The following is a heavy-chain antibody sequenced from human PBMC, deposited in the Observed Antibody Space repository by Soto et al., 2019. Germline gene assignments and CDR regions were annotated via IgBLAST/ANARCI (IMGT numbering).Heavy chain of an antibody. CDR1: GGSMSSYY. J-gene: IGHJ4*02. CDR2: AFYTGVT. V-gene: IGHV4-59*01. Sequence: QVQLQESGPGLVKPAETLSLTCAVSGGSMSSYYWTWVRQSPGKALEWIGYAFYTGVTEYNPSLNSRLTISMDTSKNLLSLRLTSVTAADTALYYCARGAAGIATFDYWGQGILVTVSS. CDR3: ARGAAGIATFDY. D-gene: IGHD6-13*01.